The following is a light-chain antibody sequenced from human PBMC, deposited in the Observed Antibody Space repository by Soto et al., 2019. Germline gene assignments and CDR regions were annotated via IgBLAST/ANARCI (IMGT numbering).Light chain of an antibody. Sequence: QSALTQPASVSGSPGQSITISCTGTSSDIGHYDYVSWYQQHPGKAPKLMIYEVSNRPTGVSNRFSGSKSGNTASLTISGLQDEDEADYYCSSYTSSSTLCVFGTGTKLTVL. CDR3: SSYTSSSTLCV. V-gene: IGLV2-14*01. CDR1: SSDIGHYDY. J-gene: IGLJ1*01. CDR2: EVS.